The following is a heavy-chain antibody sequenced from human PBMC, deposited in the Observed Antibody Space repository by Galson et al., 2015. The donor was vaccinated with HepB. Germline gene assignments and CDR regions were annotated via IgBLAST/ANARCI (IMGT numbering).Heavy chain of an antibody. CDR2: ISYDGSNK. V-gene: IGHV3-30-3*01. J-gene: IGHJ4*02. D-gene: IGHD6-19*01. Sequence: SLRLSCAASGFTFSSYAMHWVRQAPGKGLEWVAVISYDGSNKYYADSVKGRFTISRDNSKNTLYLQMNGLRAEDTAVYYCARDGGSGWYGDFDYWGQGTLVTVSS. CDR3: ARDGGSGWYGDFDY. CDR1: GFTFSSYA.